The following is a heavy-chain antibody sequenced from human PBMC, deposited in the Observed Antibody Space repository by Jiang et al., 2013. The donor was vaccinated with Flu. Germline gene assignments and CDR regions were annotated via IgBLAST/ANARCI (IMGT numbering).Heavy chain of an antibody. J-gene: IGHJ4*02. Sequence: SVKVSCKASGYTFTSHYIHWVRQAPGHGLEWMGIINPSGGSTNFAQKFQGRVTMTRDTSTGTVYMELSGLRSEDTAVYYCARASTTGSSWFYFDYWGQGTLVTVSS. CDR2: INPSGGST. CDR3: ARASTTGSSWFYFDY. D-gene: IGHD6-13*01. CDR1: GYTFTSHY. V-gene: IGHV1-46*03.